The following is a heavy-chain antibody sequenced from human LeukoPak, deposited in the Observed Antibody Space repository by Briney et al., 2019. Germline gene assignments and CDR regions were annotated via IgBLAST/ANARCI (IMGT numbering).Heavy chain of an antibody. D-gene: IGHD2-15*01. J-gene: IGHJ4*02. Sequence: SETLSLTCTVSGGSISNYYWSWIRQPPGKGLEWIAYGDYSGSTSYNPSLERRVTISVDTSKNQFSLKLTSVTAADSAVYYCARLALGYCSGGTCPYYFDHWGQGTLVTVSS. V-gene: IGHV4-59*01. CDR1: GGSISNYY. CDR2: GDYSGST. CDR3: ARLALGYCSGGTCPYYFDH.